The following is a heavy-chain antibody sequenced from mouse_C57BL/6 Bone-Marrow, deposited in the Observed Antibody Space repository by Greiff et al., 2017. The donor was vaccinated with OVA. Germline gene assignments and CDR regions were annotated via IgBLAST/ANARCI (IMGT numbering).Heavy chain of an antibody. CDR3: AGGNWYFDV. V-gene: IGHV3-6*01. J-gene: IGHJ1*03. Sequence: EVQLQESGPGLVKPSQSLSLTCSVTGYSITSGYYWNWIRQFPGNKLEWMGYISYDGSNNYNPSLKNRISITRDTSKNQFFLKLNSVTTEDTATYYCAGGNWYFDVWGTGTTVTVSS. CDR2: ISYDGSN. CDR1: GYSITSGYY.